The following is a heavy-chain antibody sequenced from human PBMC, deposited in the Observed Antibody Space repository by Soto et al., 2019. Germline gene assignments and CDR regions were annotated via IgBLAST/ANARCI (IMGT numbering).Heavy chain of an antibody. D-gene: IGHD5-18*01. CDR3: AKDQNIQLWPRYYYYGMDV. V-gene: IGHV3-23*01. J-gene: IGHJ6*02. Sequence: GGSLRLSCAASGFTFSSYAMSWVRQAPGKGLEWVSAISGSGGSTYYADSVKGRFTISRDNSKNTLYLQMNSLRAEDTAVYYCAKDQNIQLWPRYYYYGMDVWGQGTTVTV. CDR2: ISGSGGST. CDR1: GFTFSSYA.